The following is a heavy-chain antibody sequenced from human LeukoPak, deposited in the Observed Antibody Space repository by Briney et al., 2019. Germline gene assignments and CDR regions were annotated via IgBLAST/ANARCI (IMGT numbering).Heavy chain of an antibody. J-gene: IGHJ3*02. V-gene: IGHV1-69*04. CDR1: GGTFSSYT. D-gene: IGHD3-22*01. Sequence: SVKFSCKASGGTFSSYTISWVRQAPGQGLEWMGRIIPILGIANYAQKFQGRVTITADKSTRTAYMELSSLRSEDTAVYYCARDKHRTPFRGYSNDAFDIWGQGTMVTVSS. CDR3: ARDKHRTPFRGYSNDAFDI. CDR2: IIPILGIA.